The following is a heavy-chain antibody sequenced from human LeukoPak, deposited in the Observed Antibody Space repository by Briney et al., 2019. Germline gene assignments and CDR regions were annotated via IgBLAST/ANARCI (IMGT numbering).Heavy chain of an antibody. CDR2: IYYSGST. CDR3: ARRFAVEGWFDP. D-gene: IGHD5-24*01. V-gene: IGHV4-39*01. Sequence: SETLSLTCTVSGGSISGSSYYWGWIRQPPGKGLEWIGSIYYSGSTYYNPSLKSRVTISVDTSKNQFSLKLSSVTAADTAVYYCARRFAVEGWFDPWGQGTLVTVSS. CDR1: GGSISGSSYY. J-gene: IGHJ5*02.